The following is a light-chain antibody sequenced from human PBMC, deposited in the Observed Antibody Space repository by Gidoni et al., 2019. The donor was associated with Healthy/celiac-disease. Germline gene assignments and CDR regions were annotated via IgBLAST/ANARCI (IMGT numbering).Light chain of an antibody. CDR3: QQSYSTLWT. J-gene: IGKJ1*01. CDR1: QSIRSY. CDR2: AAS. V-gene: IGKV1-39*01. Sequence: DIQMTQSPSSLSAPVGDRVTITCRASQSIRSYLNWYQQKPGKAPKLLIYAASSLQSGVPSRFSGSGSGTDFTLTISSLQPEDFATYYCQQSYSTLWTFGQGTKVEIK.